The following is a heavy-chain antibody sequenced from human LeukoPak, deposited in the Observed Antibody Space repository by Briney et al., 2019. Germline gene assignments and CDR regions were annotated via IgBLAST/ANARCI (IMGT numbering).Heavy chain of an antibody. CDR2: MNPNSGNT. CDR3: ARSLSRRDGYQPSY. J-gene: IGHJ4*02. Sequence: ASVKVSCKASGYTFTSYDINWVRQATGQGLKWMGWMNPNSGNTGYAQKFQGRVTMTRNTSISTAYMELSSLRSEDTAVYYCARSLSRRDGYQPSYWGQGTLVTVSS. V-gene: IGHV1-8*01. CDR1: GYTFTSYD. D-gene: IGHD5-24*01.